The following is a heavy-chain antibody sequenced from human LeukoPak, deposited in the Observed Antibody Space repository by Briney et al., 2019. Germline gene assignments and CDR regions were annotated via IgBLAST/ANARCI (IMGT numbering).Heavy chain of an antibody. Sequence: GGSLRLSCAASGFTFSSYGMHWVRQAPGKGLEWVAVISYDGSNKYYADSVKGRFTISRDNSKNTLYLQMNSLRAEDTAVYYCAKESSSGWGFDYWGQGTLVTVSS. CDR1: GFTFSSYG. CDR2: ISYDGSNK. D-gene: IGHD6-19*01. CDR3: AKESSSGWGFDY. J-gene: IGHJ4*02. V-gene: IGHV3-30*18.